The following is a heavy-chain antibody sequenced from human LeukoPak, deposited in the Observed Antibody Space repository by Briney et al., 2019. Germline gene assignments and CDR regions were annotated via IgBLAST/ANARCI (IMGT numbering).Heavy chain of an antibody. Sequence: PSETLSLTCTVSGVSITSGTYYWTWIRQPAGKGLEWIGRIYSTGRVNYNPSLKSRVTMLLDTSKNHISLKLTSVTAADTAIYFCARASETAMVTLWGQGTLVTVSS. CDR1: GVSITSGTYY. CDR2: IYSTGRV. D-gene: IGHD5-18*01. V-gene: IGHV4-61*02. J-gene: IGHJ4*02. CDR3: ARASETAMVTL.